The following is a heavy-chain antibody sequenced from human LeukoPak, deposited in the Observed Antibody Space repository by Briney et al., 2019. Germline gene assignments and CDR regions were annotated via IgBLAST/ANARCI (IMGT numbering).Heavy chain of an antibody. Sequence: PSETLSLTCTVSGGSIRSYYWSWSRQPPGKGLEWIGFIYYSGDTYYNPSLKSRVTISVDTSKNQFSLKLSSVTAADTAVYYCARARPGNDGGNFDYWGQGTLVIVSS. CDR3: ARARPGNDGGNFDY. J-gene: IGHJ4*02. V-gene: IGHV4-59*01. CDR2: IYYSGDT. D-gene: IGHD1-1*01. CDR1: GGSIRSYY.